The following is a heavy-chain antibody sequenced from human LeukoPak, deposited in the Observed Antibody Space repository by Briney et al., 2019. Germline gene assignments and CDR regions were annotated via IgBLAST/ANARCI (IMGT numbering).Heavy chain of an antibody. Sequence: PGGSLRLSCAASGFTFSSYGMHWVRQAPGKGLEWVAFIRYDGSNKYYADSVKGRFTISRDNSKNTLYLQMNGLRAEDTAVYYCANAVDILTGYNGFDPWGQGTLVTVSS. CDR3: ANAVDILTGYNGFDP. V-gene: IGHV3-30*02. D-gene: IGHD3-9*01. CDR2: IRYDGSNK. J-gene: IGHJ5*02. CDR1: GFTFSSYG.